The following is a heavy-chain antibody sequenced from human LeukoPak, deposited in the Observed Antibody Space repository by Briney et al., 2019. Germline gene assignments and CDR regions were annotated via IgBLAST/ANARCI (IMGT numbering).Heavy chain of an antibody. CDR3: AKGSLGGSYYFDY. CDR1: GFTFDDYA. V-gene: IGHV3-9*01. J-gene: IGHJ4*02. Sequence: GGSLRLSCAASGFTFDDYAMHWVRQAPGKGLEWVSGISWNSGSIGYADSVKGRFTISRDNARNSLYLQMNSLRAEDTALYYCAKGSLGGSYYFDYWGQGTLVTVSS. D-gene: IGHD1-26*01. CDR2: ISWNSGSI.